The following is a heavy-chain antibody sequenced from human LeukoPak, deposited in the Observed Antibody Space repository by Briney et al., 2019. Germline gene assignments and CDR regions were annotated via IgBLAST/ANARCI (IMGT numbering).Heavy chain of an antibody. CDR3: ARSGSTGSYPY. CDR2: LYHSGST. V-gene: IGHV4-38-2*02. CDR1: GYSIGSGYY. D-gene: IGHD1-26*01. Sequence: SETLSLTCTVSGYSIGSGYYWGWIRPPPGKGLEWIGSLYHSGSTYYNPSLNSRVTISVDTSKNQFSLKLSSVTAADTAVYYCARSGSTGSYPYWGQGTLVTVSS. J-gene: IGHJ4*02.